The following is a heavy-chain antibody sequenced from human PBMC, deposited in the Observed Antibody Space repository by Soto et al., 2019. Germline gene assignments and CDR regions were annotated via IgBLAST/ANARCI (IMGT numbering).Heavy chain of an antibody. CDR3: ARAGSITIFGVAIRGLDY. V-gene: IGHV4-34*01. D-gene: IGHD3-3*01. CDR1: GGSFSGYY. CDR2: INHSGST. Sequence: SETLSLTCAVYGGSFSGYYWSWIRQPPGKGLEWIGEINHSGSTNYNPSLKSRVTISVDTSKNQFSLKLSSVTAADTAVYYCARAGSITIFGVAIRGLDYWGQGTLVTVSS. J-gene: IGHJ4*02.